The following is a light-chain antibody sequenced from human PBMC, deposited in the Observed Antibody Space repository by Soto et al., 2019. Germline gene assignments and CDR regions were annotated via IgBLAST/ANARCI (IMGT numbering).Light chain of an antibody. CDR2: DVS. CDR3: TSYTGSNTYV. CDR1: SSDVGLYNY. J-gene: IGLJ1*01. V-gene: IGLV2-14*01. Sequence: QSALTQPASVSGSPGQSITISCTGTSSDVGLYNYVSWFQQLSGKAPKLLIYDVSLRPSGVSNRFSGSKSGYSASLTISGLQAEDEADYYCTSYTGSNTYVFGTGTKLTV.